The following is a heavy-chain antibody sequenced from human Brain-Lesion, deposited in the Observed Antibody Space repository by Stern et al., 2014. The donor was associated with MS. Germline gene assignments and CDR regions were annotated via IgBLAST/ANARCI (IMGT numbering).Heavy chain of an antibody. CDR3: AKLWLGELPESPFDY. Sequence: QVQLQQSGPGLVKPSETLSLTCTVSGGSISSSSYYWGWIRQPPGKGLEWIGSIYYRGSTYYNPSLKSRVTISMDTSTNQLSLRLSSVTAADTAVYFCAKLWLGELPESPFDYWGQGTLVTVSS. V-gene: IGHV4-39*01. CDR1: GGSISSSSYY. J-gene: IGHJ4*02. D-gene: IGHD3-10*01. CDR2: IYYRGST.